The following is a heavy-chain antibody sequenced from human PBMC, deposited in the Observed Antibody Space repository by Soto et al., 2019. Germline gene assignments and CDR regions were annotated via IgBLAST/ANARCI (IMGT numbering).Heavy chain of an antibody. CDR1: GFTFSSYA. CDR3: AREGAGSYFDY. CDR2: ISGSGGST. Sequence: GGSLRLSCAASGFTFSSYAMSWVRQAPGRGLEWVSAISGSGGSTYYADSVKGRFTISRDDAKNSLYLQMNSLRAEDTAVYYCAREGAGSYFDYWGQGALVTVSS. J-gene: IGHJ4*02. D-gene: IGHD6-19*01. V-gene: IGHV3-23*01.